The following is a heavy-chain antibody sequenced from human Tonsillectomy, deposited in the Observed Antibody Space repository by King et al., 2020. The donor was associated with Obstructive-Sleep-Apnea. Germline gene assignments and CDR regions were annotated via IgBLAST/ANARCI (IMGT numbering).Heavy chain of an antibody. CDR3: ARDFGRFWNSSTSSNRCDP. J-gene: IGHJ5*02. Sequence: QLVQSGAEVKKPGASVKVSCKTSGYTFTGYYIHWVRQTPGQGLEWLGWINPDSGGTNYAQKFQGRVTMTRDTAIRTAYMELSRLRSDDTAICYCARDFGRFWNSSTSSNRCDPWGQGTLVTVSS. V-gene: IGHV1-2*02. CDR2: INPDSGGT. D-gene: IGHD2-2*01. CDR1: GYTFTGYY.